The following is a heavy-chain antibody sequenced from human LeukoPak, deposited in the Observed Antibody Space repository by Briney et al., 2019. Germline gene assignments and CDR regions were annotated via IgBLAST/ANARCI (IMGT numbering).Heavy chain of an antibody. CDR1: GFTFSSYG. CDR3: AKDRGWYVNDYLDY. J-gene: IGHJ4*02. D-gene: IGHD6-19*01. CDR2: ISYDGSNK. V-gene: IGHV3-30*18. Sequence: GGSLRLSCAASGFTFSSYGMHWVRQAPGKGLEWVAVISYDGSNKYYADSVKGRFTISRDNSKNTLYLQMNSLRAEDTAVYYCAKDRGWYVNDYLDYWGQGTLVTVSS.